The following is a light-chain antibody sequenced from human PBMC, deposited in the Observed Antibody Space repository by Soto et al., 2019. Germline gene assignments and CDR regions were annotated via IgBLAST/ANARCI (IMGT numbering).Light chain of an antibody. CDR2: GNN. CDR3: QSYDNSLTYV. CDR1: SSNIGASYD. Sequence: QSVLTQPPSASGAPGQSITISCTGSSSNIGASYDVHGYQQVPGTAPKLLIYGNNNRASGVPARFSVSTSGTAASLAISGFQPEDEADYYCQSYDNSLTYVFGTGTKLTVL. V-gene: IGLV1-40*01. J-gene: IGLJ1*01.